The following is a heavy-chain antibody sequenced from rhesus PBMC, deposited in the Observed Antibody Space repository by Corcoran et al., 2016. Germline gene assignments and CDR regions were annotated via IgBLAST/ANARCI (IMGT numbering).Heavy chain of an antibody. J-gene: IGHJ4*01. CDR3: AREAISGSYYAPDY. D-gene: IGHD3-16*01. V-gene: IGHV4S14*01. CDR1: GSSISSNY. Sequence: QVQLQESGPGLVKPSETLSLTCAVSGSSISSNYWHCIRQPPGKGLEGCGSIYGSVWNNYLNPSLKSRVTLSVDTSKTQFSLRLSSVTAADTSVYYCAREAISGSYYAPDYWGQGVLVTVSS. CDR2: IYGSVWNN.